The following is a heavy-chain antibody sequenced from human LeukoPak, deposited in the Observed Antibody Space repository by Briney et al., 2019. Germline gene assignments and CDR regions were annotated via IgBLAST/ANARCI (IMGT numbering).Heavy chain of an antibody. Sequence: GGSLRLSCAASGFTFDDYAMHWVRQAPGKGLEWVSGISWNSGSIGYADSVKGRFTISRDNSKNTLYLQMNSLRAEDTAVYYCARDSGLGDYPDYWGQGTLVTVSS. J-gene: IGHJ4*02. CDR3: ARDSGLGDYPDY. D-gene: IGHD4-17*01. V-gene: IGHV3-9*01. CDR2: ISWNSGSI. CDR1: GFTFDDYA.